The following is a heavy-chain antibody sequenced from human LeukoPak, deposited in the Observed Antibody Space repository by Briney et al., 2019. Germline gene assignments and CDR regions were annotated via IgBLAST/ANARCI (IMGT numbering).Heavy chain of an antibody. CDR3: AREWSSGYADAFDI. CDR2: ISAYNGNT. CDR1: GYTFTSYG. D-gene: IGHD3-22*01. J-gene: IGHJ3*02. Sequence: GASVKVSCKASGYTFTSYGISWVQQAPGQGLEWMGWISAYNGNTNYAQKLQGRVTMTTDTSTSTAYMELRSLRSDDTAVYYCAREWSSGYADAFDIWGQGTMVTVSS. V-gene: IGHV1-18*01.